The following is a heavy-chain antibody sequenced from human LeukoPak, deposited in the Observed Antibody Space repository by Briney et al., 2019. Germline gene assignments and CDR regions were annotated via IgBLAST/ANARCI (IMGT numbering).Heavy chain of an antibody. V-gene: IGHV3-30*03. D-gene: IGHD5-18*01. CDR1: GFTFSSYG. CDR2: ISYDGSNK. Sequence: GGSLRLSCAASGFTFSSYGMHWVRQAPGKGLEWVAVISYDGSNKYYADSVRGRFTISRDNSKNTLYLQMNSLRAEDTAVYYCARSYSYGGIHYWGQGTLVTVSS. J-gene: IGHJ4*02. CDR3: ARSYSYGGIHY.